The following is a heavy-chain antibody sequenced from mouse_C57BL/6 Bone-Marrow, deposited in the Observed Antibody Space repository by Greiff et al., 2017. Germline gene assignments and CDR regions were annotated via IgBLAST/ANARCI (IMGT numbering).Heavy chain of an antibody. V-gene: IGHV1-63*01. Sequence: QVQLKQSGAELVRPGTSVKMSCKASGYTFTNYWIGWAKQRPGHGLEWIGDIYPGGGYTNYNEKFKGKATLTADKSSSTAYMQFSSLTSEDSAIYYCARGGLPWYFDVWGTGTTVTVSS. J-gene: IGHJ1*03. CDR1: GYTFTNYW. CDR3: ARGGLPWYFDV. CDR2: IYPGGGYT. D-gene: IGHD3-1*01.